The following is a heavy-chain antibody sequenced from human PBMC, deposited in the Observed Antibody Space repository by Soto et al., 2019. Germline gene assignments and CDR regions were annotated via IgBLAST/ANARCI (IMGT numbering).Heavy chain of an antibody. CDR3: ATGGAAADVN. J-gene: IGHJ4*02. CDR2: ISGSGGST. CDR1: GFTFSSYA. V-gene: IGHV3-23*01. Sequence: GGSLRLSCAASGFTFSSYAMIWVRQAPGKGLEWVSAISGSGGSTYYADSVKGRFTISRDNSKSTLYLQMNSLRAEDTAVYYCATGGAAADVNWGQGTLVTVSS. D-gene: IGHD6-13*01.